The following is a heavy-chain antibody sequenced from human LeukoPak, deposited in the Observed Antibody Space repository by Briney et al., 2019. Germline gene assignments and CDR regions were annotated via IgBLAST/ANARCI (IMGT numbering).Heavy chain of an antibody. CDR1: GFIFTNYF. Sequence: GGSLRLSCAASGFIFTNYFMSWVRQAPGKGLEWVASKKHDGSEKYYVDSVRGRFTISRDNTMNSLYLQMSSLRAEDTAVYYCATDRGWRTSGYYLYYFEYWGQGILVTYSS. V-gene: IGHV3-7*01. CDR2: KKHDGSEK. CDR3: ATDRGWRTSGYYLYYFEY. J-gene: IGHJ4*02. D-gene: IGHD3-3*01.